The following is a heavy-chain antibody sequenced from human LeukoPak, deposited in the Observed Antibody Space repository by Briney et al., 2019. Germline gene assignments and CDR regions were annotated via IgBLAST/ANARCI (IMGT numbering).Heavy chain of an antibody. V-gene: IGHV3-7*01. CDR1: GFTFSIYW. J-gene: IGHJ4*02. CDR3: ARGSYDY. D-gene: IGHD1-26*01. CDR2: IKQDGSEK. Sequence: GGSLRLSCAASGFTFSIYWMSWVRQAPGKGLEWVANIKQDGSEKYYVDSVKGRFTISRDNAKNSLYLQMNSLRAEDTAVYYCARGSYDYWGQGTLVTVSS.